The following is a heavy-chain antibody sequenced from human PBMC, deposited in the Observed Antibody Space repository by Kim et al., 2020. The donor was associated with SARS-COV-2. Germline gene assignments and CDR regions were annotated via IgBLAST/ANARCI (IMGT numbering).Heavy chain of an antibody. J-gene: IGHJ5*02. CDR3: ARDDWFDP. CDR2: TGNP. Sequence: TGNPTYARGFTGRFVFSLDTSVSTAYLQISSLKAEDTAVYYCARDDWFDPWGQGTLVTVSS. V-gene: IGHV7-4-1*02.